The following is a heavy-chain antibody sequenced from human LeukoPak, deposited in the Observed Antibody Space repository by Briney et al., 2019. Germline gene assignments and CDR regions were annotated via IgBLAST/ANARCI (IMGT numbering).Heavy chain of an antibody. CDR3: AEGSWSGFGPNAFDI. CDR2: IIPIFGTA. CDR1: GGTFSSYA. D-gene: IGHD3-3*01. J-gene: IGHJ3*02. V-gene: IGHV1-69*13. Sequence: SVKVSCKASGGTFSSYAISWVRQAPGQGLEWMGGIIPIFGTANYAQKFQGRVTITADESTSTAYMELSSLRSEDTAVYYCAEGSWSGFGPNAFDIRGQGTMVTVSS.